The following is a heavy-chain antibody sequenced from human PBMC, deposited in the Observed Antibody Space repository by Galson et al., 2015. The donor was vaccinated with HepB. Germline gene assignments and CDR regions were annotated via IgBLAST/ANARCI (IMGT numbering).Heavy chain of an antibody. D-gene: IGHD4-23*01. Sequence: SLRLSCAASTFIFSTYSMNWVRQAPGKGLECVSYISSSSSTIYYADSVKGGFTISRDNAKDSLYLQMNSRRVEDTAVYYCVFLRGNDLKPLVPWCQRTLVTGSS. CDR2: ISSSSSTI. CDR3: VFLRGNDLKPLVP. CDR1: TFIFSTYS. V-gene: IGHV3-48*04. J-gene: IGHJ5*02.